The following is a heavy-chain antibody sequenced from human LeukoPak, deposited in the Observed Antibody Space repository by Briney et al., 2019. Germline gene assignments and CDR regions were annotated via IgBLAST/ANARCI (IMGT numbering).Heavy chain of an antibody. J-gene: IGHJ4*02. CDR1: GGSISSYY. D-gene: IGHD6-19*01. CDR2: INHSGST. Sequence: SETLSLTCTVSGGSISSYYWSWIRQPPGKGLEWIGEINHSGSTNYNPSLKSRVTISVDTSKNQFSLKLSSVTAADTAVYYCARGGIAVAVPNDYWGQGTLVTVSS. CDR3: ARGGIAVAVPNDY. V-gene: IGHV4-34*01.